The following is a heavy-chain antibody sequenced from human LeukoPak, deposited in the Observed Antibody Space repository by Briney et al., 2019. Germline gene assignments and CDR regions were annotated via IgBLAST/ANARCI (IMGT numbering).Heavy chain of an antibody. CDR1: GGSFSGYY. CDR2: INHGGST. J-gene: IGHJ6*03. Sequence: SETLSLTCAVSGGSFSGYYWSWIRQPPGKGLEWIGEINHGGSTNYNPSLKSRVTISVDTSKNQFSLKLSSVTAAGTAVYYCARARGDGDSYYYYLDVWGKGTTVTVSS. V-gene: IGHV4-34*01. CDR3: ARARGDGDSYYYYLDV. D-gene: IGHD3-10*01.